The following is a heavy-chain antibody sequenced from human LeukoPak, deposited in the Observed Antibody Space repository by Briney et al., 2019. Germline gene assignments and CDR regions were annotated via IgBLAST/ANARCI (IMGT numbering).Heavy chain of an antibody. CDR2: ISGSGGGS. D-gene: IGHD2-8*01. J-gene: IGHJ6*02. Sequence: GGSLRLSCTTSGFTFSNYAMTWVRQAPGKGLEWVSGISGSGGGSYYADSVKGRFTISRDNSKNTLYLQMNSLRAEDTAVYYCARAKARPHCTNGVCFPNYYYYYGMDVWGQGTTVTVSS. CDR3: ARAKARPHCTNGVCFPNYYYYYGMDV. CDR1: GFTFSNYA. V-gene: IGHV3-23*01.